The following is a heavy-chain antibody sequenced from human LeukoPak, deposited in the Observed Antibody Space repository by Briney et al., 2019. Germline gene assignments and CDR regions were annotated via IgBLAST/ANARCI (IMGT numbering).Heavy chain of an antibody. CDR3: ARDWDSSAWNNAFDI. J-gene: IGHJ3*02. CDR2: IKEDGSEN. V-gene: IGHV3-7*01. Sequence: GGSLRLSCAASGFTFSSYWMSWVRQAPGKGLEWVANIKEDGSENYYVDSVKGRFTISRDNAKNSLYLQMNSLRAEDTALYYCARDWDSSAWNNAFDIWGQGTMVTVSS. D-gene: IGHD3-22*01. CDR1: GFTFSSYW.